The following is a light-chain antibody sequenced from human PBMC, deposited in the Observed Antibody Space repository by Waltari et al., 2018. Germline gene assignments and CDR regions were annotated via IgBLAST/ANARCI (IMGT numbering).Light chain of an antibody. V-gene: IGLV2-8*01. CDR3: NSYAGSNNWV. CDR1: SSDVGGYEY. Sequence: QSALTQPPSASGSPGQSVTISCTGTSSDVGGYEYVSWYQQHPGQAPKLMIYEVSKRPSGVPDRFSGSKSGNTASLTVSGLQAEDEADYYCNSYAGSNNWVFGGGTKLTVL. J-gene: IGLJ3*02. CDR2: EVS.